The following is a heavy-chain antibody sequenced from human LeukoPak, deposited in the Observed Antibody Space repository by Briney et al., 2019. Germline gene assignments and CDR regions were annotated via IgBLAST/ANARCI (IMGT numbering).Heavy chain of an antibody. J-gene: IGHJ4*02. CDR2: ISSSSSYI. CDR3: ARIGSWYPPFGYFDY. V-gene: IGHV3-21*01. Sequence: GGSLRLSCAASGFTFSSYSMNWVRQAPGKGLEWVSSISSSSSYIYYADSVKGRFTISRDNSKNTLYLQMNSLRAEDTAVYYCARIGSWYPPFGYFDYWGQGTLVTVSS. CDR1: GFTFSSYS. D-gene: IGHD6-13*01.